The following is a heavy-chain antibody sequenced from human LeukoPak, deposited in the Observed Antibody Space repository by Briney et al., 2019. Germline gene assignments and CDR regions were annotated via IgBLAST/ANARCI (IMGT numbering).Heavy chain of an antibody. V-gene: IGHV4-38-2*02. CDR2: ISQSGNT. D-gene: IGHD3-9*01. CDR1: GYSISSGYD. CDR3: ARIYYDILTGYYREGFRD. Sequence: SETLSLTCTVSGYSISSGYDWGWMRQAPGKGLEWLGSISQSGNTYNNPSLKSRVTLSVDTSKNQFSLKLSSVTAADTAVYYCARIYYDILTGYYREGFRDWGQGTLVTVSS. J-gene: IGHJ4*02.